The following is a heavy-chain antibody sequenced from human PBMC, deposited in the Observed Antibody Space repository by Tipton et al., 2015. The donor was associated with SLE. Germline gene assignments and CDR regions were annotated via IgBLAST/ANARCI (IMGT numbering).Heavy chain of an antibody. Sequence: TLSLTCTVSGGSMSSSRYYWGWIRQPPGKGLEWIGSIYHSGSTYYNPSLKSRVTMPVDTSKNQFSLKLTSVTAADTAVYYCARRGYCSGGTCYSPYFDYWGQGTLVTVSS. V-gene: IGHV4-39*01. J-gene: IGHJ4*02. CDR2: IYHSGST. D-gene: IGHD2-15*01. CDR1: GGSMSSSRYY. CDR3: ARRGYCSGGTCYSPYFDY.